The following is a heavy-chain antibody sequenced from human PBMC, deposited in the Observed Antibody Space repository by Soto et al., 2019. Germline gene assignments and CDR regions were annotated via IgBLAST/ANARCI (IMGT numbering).Heavy chain of an antibody. Sequence: GASVKVSCKASGGTFSSYAISWVLQAPGQGLEWMGGIIPIFGTANYAQKFQGRVTITADESTSTAYMELSSLRSEDTAVYYCARGIYGDPVTYYYGMDVWGQGTTVTVSS. CDR3: ARGIYGDPVTYYYGMDV. CDR2: IIPIFGTA. CDR1: GGTFSSYA. J-gene: IGHJ6*02. V-gene: IGHV1-69*13. D-gene: IGHD4-17*01.